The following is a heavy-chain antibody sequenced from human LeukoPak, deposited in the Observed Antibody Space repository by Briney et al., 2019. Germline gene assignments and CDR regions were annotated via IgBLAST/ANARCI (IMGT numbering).Heavy chain of an antibody. CDR3: ARDPITFGGVIVIPEILGMDD. Sequence: ASVKVSCKASGYTFTGYYMLWVRQAPGQGLEWMGWINPSSGGTNYAQKFQGRVTMTRDTSITTAYMELSRLRSDDTAVYYCARDPITFGGVIVIPEILGMDDWGQGTTVTVSS. CDR2: INPSSGGT. V-gene: IGHV1-2*02. J-gene: IGHJ6*02. D-gene: IGHD3-16*02. CDR1: GYTFTGYY.